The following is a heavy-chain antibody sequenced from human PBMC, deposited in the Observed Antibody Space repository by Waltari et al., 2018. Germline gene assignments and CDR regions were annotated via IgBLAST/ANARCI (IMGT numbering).Heavy chain of an antibody. CDR1: GYSFTSYW. J-gene: IGHJ6*02. V-gene: IGHV5-51*01. CDR3: ARQRYSSSWYPYYYYGMDV. D-gene: IGHD6-13*01. Sequence: EVQLVQSGAEVKKPGESLKISCKGSGYSFTSYWIGWVRQMPGKGLEWMGISYPGDSYTRYSPSCQGQGTISADKSISTAYLQWSSLKASDTAMYYCARQRYSSSWYPYYYYGMDVWGQGTTVTVSS. CDR2: SYPGDSYT.